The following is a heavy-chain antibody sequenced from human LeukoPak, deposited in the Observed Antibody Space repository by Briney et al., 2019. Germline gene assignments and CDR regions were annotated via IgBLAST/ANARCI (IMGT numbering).Heavy chain of an antibody. CDR3: ARVRSSQADY. J-gene: IGHJ4*02. D-gene: IGHD3-16*01. CDR1: GGTFSSYA. CDR2: IIPILGIA. V-gene: IGHV1-69*04. Sequence: SVKASCKASGGTFSSYAISWVRQAPGQGLEWMGRIIPILGIANYAQKFQGRVTITADKSTSTAYMELSGLRSEDTAVYYCARVRSSQADYWGQGTLVTVSS.